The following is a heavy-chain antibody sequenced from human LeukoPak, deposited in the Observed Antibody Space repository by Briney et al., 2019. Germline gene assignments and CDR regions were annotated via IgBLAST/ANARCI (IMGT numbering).Heavy chain of an antibody. CDR1: GFTFSSYG. Sequence: QAGGSLRLSCAASGFTFSSYGMHWVRQAPGKGLEWVAVIWYDGSNKYYADSVKGRFTISRDNSKNTLYQQMNSLRAEDTAVYYCARDGLDYGMDVWGQGTTVTVSS. CDR3: ARDGLDYGMDV. V-gene: IGHV3-33*01. CDR2: IWYDGSNK. J-gene: IGHJ6*02.